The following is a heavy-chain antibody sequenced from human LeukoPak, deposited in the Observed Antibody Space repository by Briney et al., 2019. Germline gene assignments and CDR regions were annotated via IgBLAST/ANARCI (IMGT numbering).Heavy chain of an antibody. Sequence: SETLSLTCAVYGGSFSGYYWSWIRQPPGKGLEWIGEINHSESTNYNPSLKSRVTISVDTSKNQFSLKLSSVTAADTAVYYCARILVPAAKGDYWGQGTLVTVSS. V-gene: IGHV4-34*01. J-gene: IGHJ4*02. CDR1: GGSFSGYY. CDR3: ARILVPAAKGDY. CDR2: INHSEST. D-gene: IGHD2-2*01.